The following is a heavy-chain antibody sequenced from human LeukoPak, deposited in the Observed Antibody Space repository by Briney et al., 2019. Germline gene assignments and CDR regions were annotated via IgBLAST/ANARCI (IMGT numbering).Heavy chain of an antibody. CDR3: ARDLLRHDAFDI. CDR1: GGSISSGGYY. Sequence: SQTLSLTCTVSGGSISSGGYYWSWIRQHPGKGLEWIGHIYYSGSTYYNPSLKSRVTISVDTSKNQFSLKLSSVTAADTAVYYCARDLLRHDAFDIWGQGTMVTVSS. D-gene: IGHD1-26*01. CDR2: IYYSGST. J-gene: IGHJ3*02. V-gene: IGHV4-31*03.